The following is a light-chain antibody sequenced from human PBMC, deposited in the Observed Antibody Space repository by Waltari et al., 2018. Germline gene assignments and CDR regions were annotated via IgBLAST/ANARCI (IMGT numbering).Light chain of an antibody. CDR1: QSVSRA. Sequence: EIVLTQSPGTLSLSPGARATLSCRASQSVSRALAWDQQNPGQAPRLLIYGASNRATGSPDRFSGSGSGTAFSLIISSLEPEDFAVYYCQQYVSLPVTFGQGTKVEIK. J-gene: IGKJ1*01. CDR2: GAS. V-gene: IGKV3-20*01. CDR3: QQYVSLPVT.